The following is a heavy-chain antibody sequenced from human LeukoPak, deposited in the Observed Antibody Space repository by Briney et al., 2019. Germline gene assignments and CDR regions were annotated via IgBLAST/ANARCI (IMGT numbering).Heavy chain of an antibody. CDR1: GGSISSYY. J-gene: IGHJ4*02. D-gene: IGHD2-2*03. CDR2: IYYSGST. Sequence: PSETLSLTCTVPGGSISSYYWSWIRQPPGKGLEWIGYIYYSGSTNYNPSLKSRVTISVDTSKNQFSLKLSSVTAADTAVYYCARDKHLGFSSGTKYYPYYFDSWGQGIQVTVSS. CDR3: ARDKHLGFSSGTKYYPYYFDS. V-gene: IGHV4-59*01.